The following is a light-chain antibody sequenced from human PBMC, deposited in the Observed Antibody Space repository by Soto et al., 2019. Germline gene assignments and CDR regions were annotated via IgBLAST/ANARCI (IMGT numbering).Light chain of an antibody. V-gene: IGKV3-20*01. CDR1: QSISSSY. J-gene: IGKJ1*01. CDR2: DAS. CDR3: QQYVSSPPT. Sequence: EIVLTQSPGTLSLSPGERATLSCRASQSISSSYLAWYQQKPGQAPRLLIYDASSRATGSPVRFSGSGSGTEFTLTISRLQPEDFAVYYCQQYVSSPPTFGQGTEVEIK.